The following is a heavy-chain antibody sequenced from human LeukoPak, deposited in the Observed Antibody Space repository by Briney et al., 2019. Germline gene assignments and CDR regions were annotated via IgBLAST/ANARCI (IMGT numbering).Heavy chain of an antibody. V-gene: IGHV3-48*03. D-gene: IGHD5-12*01. CDR3: ARSLSGYITDPFFDQ. Sequence: SGGSLRLSCVVSGFSFSSFEMNWVRQAPGKGLEWVSYISNNFDTHYADSVKGRFTISRDNARESLYLQMNSLRVEGTAVYYCARSLSGYITDPFFDQWGQGALVTVSS. J-gene: IGHJ5*02. CDR1: GFSFSSFE. CDR2: ISNNFDT.